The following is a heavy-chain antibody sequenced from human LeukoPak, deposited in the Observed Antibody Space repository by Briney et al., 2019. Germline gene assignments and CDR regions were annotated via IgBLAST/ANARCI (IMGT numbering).Heavy chain of an antibody. V-gene: IGHV1-69*06. CDR2: IIPIFGTA. Sequence: SVKVSCKASGGTFSSYAISWVRQAPGQGLEWMGGIIPIFGTANYAQKFQGRVTITADKSTSTAYMELSSLRSEDTAVYYCATHRTGSGSYDAFDIWGQGTMVTVSS. J-gene: IGHJ3*02. D-gene: IGHD3-10*01. CDR1: GGTFSSYA. CDR3: ATHRTGSGSYDAFDI.